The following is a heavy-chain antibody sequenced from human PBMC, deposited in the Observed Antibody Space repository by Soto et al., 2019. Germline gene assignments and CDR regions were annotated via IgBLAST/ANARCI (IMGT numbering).Heavy chain of an antibody. Sequence: GGSLRLSCAASGFTFSDYYMSWIRQAPGKGLEWVSAISGSGGSTYYADSVKGRFTISRDNSKNTLYLQMNSLRAEDTAVYYCAKAVVPAAWYSGGHFDYWGQGTLVTVSS. CDR3: AKAVVPAAWYSGGHFDY. CDR1: GFTFSDYY. CDR2: ISGSGGST. J-gene: IGHJ4*02. V-gene: IGHV3-23*01. D-gene: IGHD2-2*01.